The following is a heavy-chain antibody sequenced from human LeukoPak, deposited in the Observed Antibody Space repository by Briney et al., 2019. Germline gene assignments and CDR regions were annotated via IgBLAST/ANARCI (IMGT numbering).Heavy chain of an antibody. CDR2: INSDGSST. CDR3: AGQIWLGELFAHY. CDR1: GFTFSSYW. D-gene: IGHD3-10*01. Sequence: PGGSLRLSCAASGFTFSSYWIHWVRQAPGKGLVWVSRINSDGSSTDYADSVKGRFTISRDNAKNTLYLQMNSLRVEATAVYYCAGQIWLGELFAHYWGQGTLVTVSS. J-gene: IGHJ4*02. V-gene: IGHV3-74*01.